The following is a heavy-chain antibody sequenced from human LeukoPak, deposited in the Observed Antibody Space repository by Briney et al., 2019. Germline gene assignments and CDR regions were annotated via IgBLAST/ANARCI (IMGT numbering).Heavy chain of an antibody. CDR3: ARASSDMYDFEI. V-gene: IGHV1-69*05. J-gene: IGHJ3*02. Sequence: SVKVSCKASGGSFSSYSINWVRQAPGQGLEWMGRIIPIFGATKYAQNFQGRVTITTDESTSTVYMELSSLRSEDTALYYCARASSDMYDFEIWGQGTMVTVSS. CDR2: IIPIFGAT. CDR1: GGSFSSYS. D-gene: IGHD3-10*01.